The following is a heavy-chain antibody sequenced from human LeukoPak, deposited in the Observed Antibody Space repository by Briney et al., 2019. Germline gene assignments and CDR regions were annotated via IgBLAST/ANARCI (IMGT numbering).Heavy chain of an antibody. CDR1: GGSISSTNYY. V-gene: IGHV4-39*01. J-gene: IGHJ6*03. CDR2: IYYSGSA. Sequence: SETLSLTCTVSGGSISSTNYYWGWIRQPPGKWLEWIGNIYYSGSAYCNPSLRSRVTISVDTSKKQFSLKLSSVTAADTAVYFCARQPDYFYMDVWGKGTTVTVSS. CDR3: ARQPDYFYMDV.